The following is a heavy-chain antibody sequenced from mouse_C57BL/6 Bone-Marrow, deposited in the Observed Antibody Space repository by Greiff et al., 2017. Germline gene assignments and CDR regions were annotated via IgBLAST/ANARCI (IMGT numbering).Heavy chain of an antibody. CDR1: GFTFSSYG. V-gene: IGHV5-6*01. D-gene: IGHD1-1*01. CDR2: ISSGGSYT. Sequence: EVKVVESGGDLVKPGGSLKLSCAASGFTFSSYGMSWVRQTPDKRLEWVATISSGGSYTYYPASVQGRFTISRDTAKNTLYLQMSSLKSEDTAMYYGARRGFYYGSRGYFDVWGTGTTVTVSS. CDR3: ARRGFYYGSRGYFDV. J-gene: IGHJ1*03.